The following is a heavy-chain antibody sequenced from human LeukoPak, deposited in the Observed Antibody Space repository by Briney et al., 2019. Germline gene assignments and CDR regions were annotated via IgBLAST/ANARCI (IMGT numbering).Heavy chain of an antibody. Sequence: SETLSLTCAVYGGSLSGYYWSWIRQPPGKGLEWIGEINHSGSTNYNPSLKSRVTISVDTSKNQFSLKLSSVTAADTAVYYCARGARDDYDILTGYFLKPYYFDYWGQGTLVTVSS. CDR2: INHSGST. J-gene: IGHJ4*02. CDR1: GGSLSGYY. CDR3: ARGARDDYDILTGYFLKPYYFDY. D-gene: IGHD3-9*01. V-gene: IGHV4-34*01.